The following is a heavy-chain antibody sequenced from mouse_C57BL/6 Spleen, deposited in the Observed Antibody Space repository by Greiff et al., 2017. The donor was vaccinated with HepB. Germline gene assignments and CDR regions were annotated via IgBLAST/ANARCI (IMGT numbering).Heavy chain of an antibody. V-gene: IGHV1-55*01. CDR2: IYPGSGST. Sequence: VQLQQPGAELVKPGASVKMSCKASGYTFTSYWITWVKQRPGQGLEWIGDIYPGSGSTNYNEKFKSKATLTVDTSSSTAYMQLSSLTSEDSAVYYCASQLRTVRNYFDYWGQGTTLTVSS. CDR3: ASQLRTVRNYFDY. CDR1: GYTFTSYW. D-gene: IGHD5-5*01. J-gene: IGHJ2*01.